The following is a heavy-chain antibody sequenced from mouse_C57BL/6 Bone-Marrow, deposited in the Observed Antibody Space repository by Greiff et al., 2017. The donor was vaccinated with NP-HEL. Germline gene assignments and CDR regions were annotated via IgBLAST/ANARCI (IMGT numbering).Heavy chain of an antibody. CDR1: GFNIKDYY. D-gene: IGHD2-1*01. V-gene: IGHV14-2*01. J-gene: IGHJ1*03. CDR3: ARVRIYYGNYDWYFDV. Sequence: EVQLQQSGAELVKPGASVKLSCTASGFNIKDYYMHWVKQRTEQGLEWIGRIDPEDGETKYAPKFQGKATLTADTSSNTAYLQLSSLTSEDTAVYYCARVRIYYGNYDWYFDVWGTGTTVTVSS. CDR2: IDPEDGET.